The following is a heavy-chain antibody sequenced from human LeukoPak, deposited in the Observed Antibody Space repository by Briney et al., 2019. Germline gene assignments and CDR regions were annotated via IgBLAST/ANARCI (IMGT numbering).Heavy chain of an antibody. Sequence: GGSLRLSCAASGFTFSNAWMSWVRQAPGKGLEWVGRIKSKTDGGATDYAAPVKGRFTISRDDSKNTLHLQMNSLKTEDTAVYYCTTDGAPYYDILTGYYPRLYWGQGTLVTVSS. CDR2: IKSKTDGGAT. D-gene: IGHD3-9*01. CDR3: TTDGAPYYDILTGYYPRLY. V-gene: IGHV3-15*01. CDR1: GFTFSNAW. J-gene: IGHJ4*02.